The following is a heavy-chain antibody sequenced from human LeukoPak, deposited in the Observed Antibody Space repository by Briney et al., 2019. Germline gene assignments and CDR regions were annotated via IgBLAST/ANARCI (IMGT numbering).Heavy chain of an antibody. CDR3: ARLGYGARPYYYYYMDV. CDR1: GGSISSSSYY. CDR2: IYYSGST. V-gene: IGHV4-39*07. D-gene: IGHD6-6*01. J-gene: IGHJ6*03. Sequence: SETLSLTCTVSGGSISSSSYYWGWIRQPPGKGLEWIGSIYYSGSTYYNPSLKSRVTISVDTSKNQFSLKLSPVTAADTAVYYCARLGYGARPYYYYYMDVWGKGTTVTVSS.